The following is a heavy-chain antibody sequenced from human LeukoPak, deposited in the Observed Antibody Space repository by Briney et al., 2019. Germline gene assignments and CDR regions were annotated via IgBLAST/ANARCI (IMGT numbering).Heavy chain of an antibody. V-gene: IGHV3-30*02. CDR2: IRYDGSNK. CDR3: ATLPRYCSGGSCQPHRAYFDY. CDR1: GFTFSSYG. Sequence: GGSLRLSCAASGFTFSSYGMHWVRQAPGKGLEWVAFIRYDGSNKYYADSVKGRFTISRDNSKNTLYLQMNSLRAEDTAVYYCATLPRYCSGGSCQPHRAYFDYWGQGTLVTVSS. D-gene: IGHD2-15*01. J-gene: IGHJ4*02.